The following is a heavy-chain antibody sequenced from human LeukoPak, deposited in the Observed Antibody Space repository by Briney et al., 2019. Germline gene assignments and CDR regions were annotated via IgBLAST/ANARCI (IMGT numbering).Heavy chain of an antibody. CDR3: ATTQQWLVHSVPDY. D-gene: IGHD6-19*01. Sequence: GASVKVSCKASGYTFTGYYMHWVRQAPGQGLEWMGWINPNSGGTNYAQKFQGRVTMTRDTSISTAYMELSRLRSDDTAVYYCATTQQWLVHSVPDYWGQGTLVTVSS. J-gene: IGHJ4*02. CDR2: INPNSGGT. CDR1: GYTFTGYY. V-gene: IGHV1-2*02.